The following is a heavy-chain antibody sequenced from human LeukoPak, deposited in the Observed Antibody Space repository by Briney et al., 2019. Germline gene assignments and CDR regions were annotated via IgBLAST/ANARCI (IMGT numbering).Heavy chain of an antibody. CDR3: VTTDDYGGPPDY. V-gene: IGHV4-34*01. CDR1: GGSFSGYY. J-gene: IGHJ4*02. CDR2: INHSGST. D-gene: IGHD4-23*01. Sequence: SETLSLTCAVYGGSFSGYYWSWIRQPPGKGLEWIGEINHSGSTNYNPPLKSRVTISVDTSKNQFSLKLSSVTAADTAVYYCVTTDDYGGPPDYWGQGTLVTVSS.